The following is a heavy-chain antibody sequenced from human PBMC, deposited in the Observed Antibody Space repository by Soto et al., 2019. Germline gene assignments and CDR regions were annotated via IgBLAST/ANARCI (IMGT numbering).Heavy chain of an antibody. CDR1: GFTFSSYA. D-gene: IGHD3-10*01. V-gene: IGHV3-23*01. J-gene: IGHJ4*02. CDR3: AKDPMDYGSGELNYFDY. Sequence: PGGSLRLSCAASGFTFSSYAMSWVRQAPGKGLEWVSAISGSGGSTYYADSVKGRFTISRDNSKNTLYLQMNSLRAEDTAVYYCAKDPMDYGSGELNYFDYWGQGTLVTVSS. CDR2: ISGSGGST.